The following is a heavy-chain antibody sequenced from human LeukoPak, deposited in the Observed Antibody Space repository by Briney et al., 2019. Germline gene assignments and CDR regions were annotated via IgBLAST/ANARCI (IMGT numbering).Heavy chain of an antibody. CDR2: IRYDGSNK. J-gene: IGHJ4*02. D-gene: IGHD3-22*01. V-gene: IGHV3-30*02. Sequence: GGSLRLSCAASGFTFSSYGMHWVRQAPGKGLEWVAFIRYDGSNKYYADSVKGRFTIPRDNSKNTLYLQMNSLRAEDTAVYYCARGPYYYDSGGYYFFDYWGQGTLVTVSS. CDR1: GFTFSSYG. CDR3: ARGPYYYDSGGYYFFDY.